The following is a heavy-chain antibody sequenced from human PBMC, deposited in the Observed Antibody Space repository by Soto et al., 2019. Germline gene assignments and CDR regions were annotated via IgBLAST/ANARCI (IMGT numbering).Heavy chain of an antibody. D-gene: IGHD6-13*01. CDR3: ARGVGIAAAGTKDWFDP. CDR2: INHSGST. V-gene: IGHV4-34*01. CDR1: GGSFSGYY. J-gene: IGHJ5*02. Sequence: QVQLQQWGAGLLKPSETLSLTCAVYGGSFSGYYWSWIRQPPGTGLEWIGEINHSGSTNYNPSLKSRVTISVDTSKNQFSLKLSSVTAADTAVYYCARGVGIAAAGTKDWFDPWGQGTLVTVSS.